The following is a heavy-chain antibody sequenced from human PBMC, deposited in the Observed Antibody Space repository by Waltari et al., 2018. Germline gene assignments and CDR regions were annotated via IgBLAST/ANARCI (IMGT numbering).Heavy chain of an antibody. CDR1: GFTFTYYW. CDR3: ARTIGGGAFDL. CDR2: IKQDGSAK. J-gene: IGHJ3*01. D-gene: IGHD3-9*01. V-gene: IGHV3-7*01. Sequence: EVQLVDSGGGLVQPGGSLRLSCAASGFTFTYYWMSWVRQAPGKGQEWLANIKQDGSAKYYVDSLKGRFTISRDNAKNSLYLQMNSLTAEDTAVYYCARTIGGGAFDLWGQGTMVTVSS.